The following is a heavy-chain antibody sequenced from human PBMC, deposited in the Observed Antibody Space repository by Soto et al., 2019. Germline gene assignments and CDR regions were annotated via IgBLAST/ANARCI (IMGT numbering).Heavy chain of an antibody. D-gene: IGHD3-9*01. CDR3: ARWYDSNYDILTGYPPTDYYMDV. J-gene: IGHJ6*03. CDR2: IYYSGST. V-gene: IGHV4-59*01. CDR1: GGSISSYY. Sequence: SETLSLTCTVSGGSISSYYWSWIRQPPGKGLEWIGYIYYSGSTNYNPSLKSRGTISVDTSKNQFSLKLSSVTAADTAVYYCARWYDSNYDILTGYPPTDYYMDVWGKGTTVTVSS.